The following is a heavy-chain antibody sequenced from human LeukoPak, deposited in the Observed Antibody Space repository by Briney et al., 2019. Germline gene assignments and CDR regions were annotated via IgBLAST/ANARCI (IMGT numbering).Heavy chain of an antibody. D-gene: IGHD3-3*01. Sequence: SETLSLTCTVSGGSTYEYHWVWIRQSPGKGLEWIGDIYASGHTDYNLSLRSRLTMSIDPAQRHLSLTVKDVTAADTAVYYCARGGRFVELNYFDPWGQGILVIVSS. V-gene: IGHV4-59*01. CDR2: IYASGHT. J-gene: IGHJ5*02. CDR3: ARGGRFVELNYFDP. CDR1: GGSTYEYH.